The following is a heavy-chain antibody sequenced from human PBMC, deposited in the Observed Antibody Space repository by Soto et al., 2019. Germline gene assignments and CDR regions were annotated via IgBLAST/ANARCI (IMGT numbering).Heavy chain of an antibody. V-gene: IGHV1-69*01. J-gene: IGHJ4*02. Sequence: QVQLVQSGAEVRKPGSSVTVSCKASGGSFNRHTISWVRQAPGQGLEWMGGIIPIFGTANHAQKFQGRVTIIADESTSTVYMEVSSLRSDDTAIYYCARGGGYDSTDYYYAYWGQGTLV. CDR1: GGSFNRHT. CDR2: IIPIFGTA. CDR3: ARGGGYDSTDYYYAY. D-gene: IGHD3-22*01.